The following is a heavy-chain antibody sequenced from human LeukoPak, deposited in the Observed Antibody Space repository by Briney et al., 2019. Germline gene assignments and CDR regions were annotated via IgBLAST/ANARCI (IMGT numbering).Heavy chain of an antibody. Sequence: SETLSLTCTVSGGSIRSGNYYWSWIGQPAGKGLEWIGRIYTSGSTHYNPSLKSRVTISLDTSKNQFSLKLSSVTAADTAVYYCAREIPEGHWYFDLWGRGTLVTVSS. CDR2: IYTSGST. CDR3: AREIPEGHWYFDL. CDR1: GGSIRSGNYY. J-gene: IGHJ2*01. V-gene: IGHV4-61*02.